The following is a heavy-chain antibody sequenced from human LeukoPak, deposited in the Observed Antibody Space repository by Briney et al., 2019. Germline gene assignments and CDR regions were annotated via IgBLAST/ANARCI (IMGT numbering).Heavy chain of an antibody. Sequence: GGSLRLSCAASTFTFSSYSMNWVRQAPGKGLEWVSCISSTSSYIYYADSVKGRFTISRDNAKNSLYLQMNSLRAEDTAVYYCASHPLTEESNFYYYYYMNVWGKGTTVTVSS. J-gene: IGHJ6*03. CDR1: TFTFSSYS. D-gene: IGHD7-27*01. CDR2: ISSTSSYI. CDR3: ASHPLTEESNFYYYYYMNV. V-gene: IGHV3-21*01.